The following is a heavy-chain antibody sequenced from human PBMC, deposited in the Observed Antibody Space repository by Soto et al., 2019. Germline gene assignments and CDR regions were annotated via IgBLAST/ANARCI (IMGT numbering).Heavy chain of an antibody. CDR2: IYYSGST. CDR1: GGSISSYY. CDR3: AGLWFGEPFDY. V-gene: IGHV4-59*08. J-gene: IGHJ4*02. Sequence: QVQLQESGPGLVKPSETLSLTCTVSGGSISSYYWSWIRQPPGKGLEWIGYIYYSGSTNYNPSLKRRVTISVDTSKTPCSLNLSSVTAADTAVYYCAGLWFGEPFDYWGQGTLVTVSS. D-gene: IGHD3-10*01.